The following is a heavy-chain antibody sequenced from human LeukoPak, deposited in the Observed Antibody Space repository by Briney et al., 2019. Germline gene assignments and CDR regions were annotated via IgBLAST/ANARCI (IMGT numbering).Heavy chain of an antibody. CDR2: INAGNGNT. CDR3: ARVDYSR. D-gene: IGHD6-13*01. J-gene: IGHJ4*02. V-gene: IGHV1-3*01. Sequence: ASVKVSCKASGFIFTKYGMHWVRQAPGQRLEWMGWINAGNGNTKYSQKFQGRVTITRDTSASTAYMELSSLRSEDTAVYYCARVDYSRWGQGTLVTVSS. CDR1: GFIFTKYG.